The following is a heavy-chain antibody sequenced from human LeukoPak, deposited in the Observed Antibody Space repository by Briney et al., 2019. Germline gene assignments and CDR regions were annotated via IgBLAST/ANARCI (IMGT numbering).Heavy chain of an antibody. Sequence: PGGSLRLSCAVSGFLFSSNHMTWVRQAPGKGLEWISLIYTGDVTYYADSVKGRFTISTDNSKNILFLQMDSLTAEDTALYYCARERDYDTYIDYWGQGTLVTVSS. CDR2: IYTGDVT. V-gene: IGHV3-53*01. J-gene: IGHJ4*02. D-gene: IGHD3-22*01. CDR1: GFLFSSNH. CDR3: ARERDYDTYIDY.